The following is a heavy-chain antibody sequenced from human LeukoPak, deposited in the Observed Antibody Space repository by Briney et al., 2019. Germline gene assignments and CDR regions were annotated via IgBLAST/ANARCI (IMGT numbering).Heavy chain of an antibody. V-gene: IGHV3-11*06. CDR3: ARDLSGSYSFDY. J-gene: IGHJ4*02. CDR2: ISSSSSYT. Sequence: GGSLRLSCAVSGFTFSDYYMSWVRQAPGKGLEWVSYISSSSSYTNYADSVKGRFTISRDNAKNSLYLQMNSLRAEDTAVYYCARDLSGSYSFDYWGQGTLVTVSS. D-gene: IGHD1-26*01. CDR1: GFTFSDYY.